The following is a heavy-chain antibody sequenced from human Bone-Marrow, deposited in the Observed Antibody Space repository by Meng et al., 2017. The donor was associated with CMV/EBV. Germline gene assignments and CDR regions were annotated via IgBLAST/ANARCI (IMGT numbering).Heavy chain of an antibody. D-gene: IGHD3-22*01. Sequence: GGPLRLSCATSGFIFHQYAMSWVRQAPGKGLEWVSGIGTSESYTNYADSVRGRFTISRDDSKNTLYLQMTGLRAEDTALYFCAKRDFSHSIASYYHYYFDNWGQGTLVTVSS. CDR1: GFIFHQYA. CDR3: AKRDFSHSIASYYHYYFDN. CDR2: IGTSESYT. J-gene: IGHJ4*02. V-gene: IGHV3-23*01.